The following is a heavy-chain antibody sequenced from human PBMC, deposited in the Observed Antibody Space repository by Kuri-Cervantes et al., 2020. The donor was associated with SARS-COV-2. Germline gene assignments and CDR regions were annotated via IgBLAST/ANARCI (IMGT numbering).Heavy chain of an antibody. D-gene: IGHD6-6*01. J-gene: IGHJ4*02. CDR2: INDSGAT. V-gene: IGHV4-34*01. CDR3: ARGVPGY. CDR1: GGSFSGYQ. Sequence: GSLRLSCAVYGGSFSGYQWSWIRQTPGMGLEWIGQINDSGATKYNPSLKSRVIVSMDKSKNQFPLKLSSVTAADTAVYYCARGVPGYWSQGSLVTVSS.